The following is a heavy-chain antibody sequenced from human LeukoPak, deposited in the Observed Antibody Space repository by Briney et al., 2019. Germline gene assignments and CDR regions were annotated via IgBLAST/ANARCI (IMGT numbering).Heavy chain of an antibody. Sequence: GGSLRLSCAASGFIFSSYDMYWVRQAPGKGLEWVAVISNDGNNKQYADSVKGRFTISRDNSKNTLYLQMNSLRDDDTAVYHCAKDGLMRFFDYWGQGTLVTVSS. CDR2: ISNDGNNK. J-gene: IGHJ4*02. CDR1: GFIFSSYD. D-gene: IGHD2-8*01. CDR3: AKDGLMRFFDY. V-gene: IGHV3-30*18.